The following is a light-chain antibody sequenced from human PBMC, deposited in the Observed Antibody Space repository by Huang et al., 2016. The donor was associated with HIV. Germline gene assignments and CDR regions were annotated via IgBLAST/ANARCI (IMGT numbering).Light chain of an antibody. V-gene: IGKV4-1*01. Sequence: DIVVTQSPDSLAVSLGETDSLTCRPRQSGLYSSTNKNYLAWFQQKQGQPPKLLLFWASTREARVSDRITGRGSGTHFTLTISNVRTEDVAIYYCQQYYNSPQTFGPGTRVEI. CDR3: QQYYNSPQT. CDR1: QSGLYSSTNKNY. J-gene: IGKJ1*01. CDR2: WAS.